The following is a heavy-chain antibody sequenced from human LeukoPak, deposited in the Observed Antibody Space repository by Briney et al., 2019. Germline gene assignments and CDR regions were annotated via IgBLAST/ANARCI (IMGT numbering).Heavy chain of an antibody. D-gene: IGHD1-26*01. J-gene: IGHJ4*02. Sequence: GGSLRLSCVTSGFTFSNYYMTWIRQAPGKGPEWVSYISGTGNSKYYADSVKGRFTISRDNAKNSLYLQMSSLRAEDTAMYYCARDYSGSEYFFDYWGQGSLVTVSS. CDR2: ISGTGNSK. CDR1: GFTFSNYY. V-gene: IGHV3-11*01. CDR3: ARDYSGSEYFFDY.